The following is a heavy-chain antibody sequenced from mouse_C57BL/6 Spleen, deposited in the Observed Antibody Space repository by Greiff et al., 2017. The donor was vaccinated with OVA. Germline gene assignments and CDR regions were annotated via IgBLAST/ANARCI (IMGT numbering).Heavy chain of an antibody. J-gene: IGHJ4*01. CDR2: SRNKANDYTT. Sequence: EVMLMESGGGLVQSGRSLRLSCATSGFTFSDFYMEWVRQAPGKGLEWIAASRNKANDYTTEYSASVKGRFIVSRDTSQSILYLQMNALRAEDTAIYYCARDTTFYAMDYWGQGTSVTVSS. CDR1: GFTFSDFY. D-gene: IGHD2-12*01. V-gene: IGHV7-1*01. CDR3: ARDTTFYAMDY.